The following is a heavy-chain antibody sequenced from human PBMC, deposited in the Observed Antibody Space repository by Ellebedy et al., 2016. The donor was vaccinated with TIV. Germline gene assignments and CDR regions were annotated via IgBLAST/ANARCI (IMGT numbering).Heavy chain of an antibody. V-gene: IGHV3-30*18. D-gene: IGHD5-24*01. CDR2: ISYDGSYK. CDR1: EFTFSSYG. CDR3: AKEMATILYKWFDP. J-gene: IGHJ5*02. Sequence: GESLKISXAASEFTFSSYGMHWVRQAPGKGLEWVAVISYDGSYKYYADSVKGRFTISRDNSKNTLYLQMNSLRAEDTAVYYCAKEMATILYKWFDPWGQGTLVTVSS.